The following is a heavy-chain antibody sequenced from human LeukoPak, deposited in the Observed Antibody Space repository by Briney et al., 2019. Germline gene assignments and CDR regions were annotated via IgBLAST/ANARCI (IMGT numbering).Heavy chain of an antibody. V-gene: IGHV1-2*02. J-gene: IGHJ4*02. CDR2: INPNSGGT. CDR1: GYTFTGYY. CDR3: ARGRYSYGSCGY. Sequence: ASVKVSCKASGYTFTGYYIHWVRQAPGQGLEWMGWINPNSGGTNYAQKFQGRVTMTRDTSISTAYMELSRLRSDDTAVYYCARGRYSYGSCGYWAQGTLVTVSS. D-gene: IGHD5-18*01.